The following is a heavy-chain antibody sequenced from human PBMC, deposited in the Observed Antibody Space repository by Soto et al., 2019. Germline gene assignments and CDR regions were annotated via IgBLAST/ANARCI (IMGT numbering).Heavy chain of an antibody. CDR3: ARGAYCGSTSCDRYGMDV. V-gene: IGHV3-30-3*01. CDR2: VSPDGSDK. J-gene: IGHJ6*02. CDR1: GFTFSTYA. D-gene: IGHD2-2*01. Sequence: QVQLVESGGGVVQPGRSLRLSCAASGFTFSTYAIHWVRQAPDKGLGWVAVVSPDGSDKYYADSVKSRFTISRDNSKNSLFLQMNSLRAEDTALYYCARGAYCGSTSCDRYGMDVWGQGATVTVSS.